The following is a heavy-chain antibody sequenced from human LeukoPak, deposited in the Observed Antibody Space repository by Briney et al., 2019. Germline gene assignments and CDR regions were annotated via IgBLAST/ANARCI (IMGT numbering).Heavy chain of an antibody. CDR3: AKDSYGDYYFDY. CDR1: GFTFSSYA. Sequence: GGSLRLSCAASGFTFSSYAMSWVRQAPGKGLEWVSAISGSGGSTYYADSVKGRFTVSRDNSKNTLYLQMNSLRAEDTAVYYCAKDSYGDYYFDYWGQGTLVTVSS. D-gene: IGHD4-17*01. J-gene: IGHJ4*02. V-gene: IGHV3-23*01. CDR2: ISGSGGST.